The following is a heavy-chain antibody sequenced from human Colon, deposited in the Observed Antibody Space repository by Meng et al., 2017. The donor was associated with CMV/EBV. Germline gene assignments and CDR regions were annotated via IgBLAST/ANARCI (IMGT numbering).Heavy chain of an antibody. Sequence: GESLKISCAASGFTFDSYAMTWVRQAPGKGLEWVASISSSSTHIYYADSVKGRFTVSRDNDRNSLYLQMNSLRAEDTAVYFCARNGDYWSGNSYHGMDVWGQGTTVTVSS. V-gene: IGHV3-21*01. CDR2: ISSSSTHI. CDR3: ARNGDYWSGNSYHGMDV. CDR1: GFTFDSYA. D-gene: IGHD3-3*01. J-gene: IGHJ6*02.